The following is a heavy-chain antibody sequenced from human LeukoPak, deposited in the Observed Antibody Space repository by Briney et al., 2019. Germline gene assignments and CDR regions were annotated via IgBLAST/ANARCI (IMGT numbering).Heavy chain of an antibody. J-gene: IGHJ4*02. CDR3: ARHERNGSGSYDKIWIPNFDY. D-gene: IGHD3-10*01. Sequence: KSSETLSLTCAVYGGSFSGYYWSWIRQPPGKGLEWIGEINHSGSTNYNPSLKSRVTISVDTSKNQFSLKLSSVTAADTAVYYCARHERNGSGSYDKIWIPNFDYWGQGTLVTVSS. CDR1: GGSFSGYY. V-gene: IGHV4-34*01. CDR2: INHSGST.